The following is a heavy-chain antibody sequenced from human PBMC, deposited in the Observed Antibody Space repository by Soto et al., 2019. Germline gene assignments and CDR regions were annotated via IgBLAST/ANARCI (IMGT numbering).Heavy chain of an antibody. CDR3: AKDLQYSSSSYYYYGMDV. V-gene: IGHV3-30*18. Sequence: GGSLRLSCAASGFTFSSYGMHWVRQAPGKGLEWVAVISYDGSNKYYADSVKGRFTISRDNSKNTLYLQMNSLRAEDTAVYYCAKDLQYSSSSYYYYGMDVWGQGTTVTVSS. CDR1: GFTFSSYG. D-gene: IGHD6-6*01. CDR2: ISYDGSNK. J-gene: IGHJ6*02.